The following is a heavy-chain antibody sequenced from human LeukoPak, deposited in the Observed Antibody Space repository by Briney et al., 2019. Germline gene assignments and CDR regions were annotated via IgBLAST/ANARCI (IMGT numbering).Heavy chain of an antibody. CDR2: IYYSGST. J-gene: IGHJ6*02. D-gene: IGHD4-17*01. Sequence: PSETLSLTCTVSGGSISSGGYYWSWIRQHPGTGLEWIGYIYYSGSTYYNPSLKSRVTISVDTSKNQFSLKLSSVTAADTAVYYCARRVTTLNYYYGMDVWGQGTTVTVSS. CDR3: ARRVTTLNYYYGMDV. V-gene: IGHV4-31*03. CDR1: GGSISSGGYY.